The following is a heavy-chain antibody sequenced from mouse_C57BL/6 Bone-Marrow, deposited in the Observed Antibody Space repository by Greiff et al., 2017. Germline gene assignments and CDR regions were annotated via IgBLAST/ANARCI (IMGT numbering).Heavy chain of an antibody. J-gene: IGHJ2*01. V-gene: IGHV1-81*01. CDR1: GYTFTSYG. Sequence: QVQLLQSGAELARPGASVKLSCKASGYTFTSYGISWVKQRTGQGLEWIGEIYPRSGNTYYIEKFKGKVILSADKSSSTAYMQLRRLRSEDSAVYVRARCPCYYGSGNDYWGQGTTLTVSS. D-gene: IGHD1-1*01. CDR3: ARCPCYYGSGNDY. CDR2: IYPRSGNT.